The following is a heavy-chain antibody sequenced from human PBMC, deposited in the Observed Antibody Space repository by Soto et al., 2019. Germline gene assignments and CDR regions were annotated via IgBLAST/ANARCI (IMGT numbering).Heavy chain of an antibody. D-gene: IGHD3-10*01. J-gene: IGHJ3*02. CDR1: GGSISNYY. V-gene: IGHV4-59*01. Sequence: SETLSLTCTVSGGSISNYYWSWIRQPPGKGLEWIGYFYYSGSTYYNPSLKSRVTISGDTSKNQFSLMLNSVTAADTAMYYCARVKRDFYSSGTYAVDIWGQGTMVT. CDR2: FYYSGST. CDR3: ARVKRDFYSSGTYAVDI.